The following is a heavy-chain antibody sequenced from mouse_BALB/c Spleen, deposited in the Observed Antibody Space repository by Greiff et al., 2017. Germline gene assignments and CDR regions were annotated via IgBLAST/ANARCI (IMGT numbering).Heavy chain of an antibody. D-gene: IGHD1-2*01. CDR3: ARPSLLRLQAWFAY. CDR2: INPNNGGT. J-gene: IGHJ3*01. Sequence: EVQLQQSGPELVKPGASVKIPCKASGYTFTDYNMDWVKQSHGKSLEWIGDINPNNGGTIYNQKFKGKATLTVDKSSSTAYMELRSLTSEDTAVYYCARPSLLRLQAWFAYWGQGTLVTVSA. V-gene: IGHV1-18*01. CDR1: GYTFTDYN.